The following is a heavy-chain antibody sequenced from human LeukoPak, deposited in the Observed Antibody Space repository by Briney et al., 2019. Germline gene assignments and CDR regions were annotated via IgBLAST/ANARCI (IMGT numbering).Heavy chain of an antibody. CDR3: AKDRHAPGRYCSSTTCFPFDS. CDR2: VSPSGGST. D-gene: IGHD2-2*01. Sequence: ASVKVSCKASGYTFTGYYMHWVRQAPGQGPEWMGVVSPSGGSTTYAQKFQGRVTLTRDMSTSTDYLELSSLRSEDTAVYYCAKDRHAPGRYCSSTTCFPFDSWGQGTLVTVSS. V-gene: IGHV1-46*01. J-gene: IGHJ5*01. CDR1: GYTFTGYY.